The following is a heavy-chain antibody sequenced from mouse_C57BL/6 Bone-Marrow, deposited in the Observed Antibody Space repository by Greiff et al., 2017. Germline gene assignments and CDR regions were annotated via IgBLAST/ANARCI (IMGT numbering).Heavy chain of an antibody. CDR2: INPSTGGT. D-gene: IGHD2-4*01. V-gene: IGHV1-42*01. CDR3: ASPIYYDYVAWFAY. J-gene: IGHJ3*01. CDR1: GYSFTGYY. Sequence: EVQLQQSGPELVKPGASVKISCKASGYSFTGYYMNWVKQSPEKSLEWIGEINPSTGGTTYNQKFKAKATLTVDKSSSTAYMQLKSLTSEDSADYYGASPIYYDYVAWFAYWGQGTLVTVSA.